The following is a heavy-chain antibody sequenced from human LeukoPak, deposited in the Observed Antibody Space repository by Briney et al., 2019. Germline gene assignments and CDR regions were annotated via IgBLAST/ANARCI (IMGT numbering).Heavy chain of an antibody. D-gene: IGHD5-18*01. J-gene: IGHJ4*02. Sequence: ASETLSLTCAVYGGSFSGYYWSWIRQPPGKGLEWIGEINHSGSTNYNPSLKSRVTISVDTSKNQFSLKLSSVTAADTAVYYCARDHSSYGYFDYWGQGTLVTVSS. V-gene: IGHV4-34*01. CDR3: ARDHSSYGYFDY. CDR1: GGSFSGYY. CDR2: INHSGST.